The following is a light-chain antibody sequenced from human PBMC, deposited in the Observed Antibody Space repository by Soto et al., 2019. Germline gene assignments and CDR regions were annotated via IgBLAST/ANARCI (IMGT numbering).Light chain of an antibody. V-gene: IGKV3-20*01. Sequence: EIVLTQSPGTLSVSPGERATLSCRASQSVSSSYLAWYQQKPGQAPRLLIYGASSRATGIPDRFSGSGSGTDFTLTISSLEPEDFAVYYCQQYGSSLLTFGGGTKVDIK. CDR3: QQYGSSLLT. CDR2: GAS. CDR1: QSVSSSY. J-gene: IGKJ4*01.